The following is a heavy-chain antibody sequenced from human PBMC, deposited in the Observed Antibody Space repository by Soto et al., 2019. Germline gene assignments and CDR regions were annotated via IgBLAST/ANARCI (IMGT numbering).Heavy chain of an antibody. J-gene: IGHJ2*01. CDR1: GFTFAHYP. Sequence: EVLLLESGGGLMQPGGSLRLSCAASGFTFAHYPMRWVRQAPGKGLEWVSGISSDGLKTYYVDSVKGRFSISRDNSKNTLYLQMNTLRGEDTAVYFCAKQEYGAYGSWYFDLWGRGTLVTVSS. V-gene: IGHV3-23*01. D-gene: IGHD4-17*01. CDR3: AKQEYGAYGSWYFDL. CDR2: ISSDGLKT.